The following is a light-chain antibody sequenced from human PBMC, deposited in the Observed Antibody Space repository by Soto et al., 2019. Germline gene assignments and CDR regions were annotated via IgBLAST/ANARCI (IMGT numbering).Light chain of an antibody. CDR2: SNI. CDR1: RSNIGKNT. V-gene: IGLV1-44*01. CDR3: AAWDDSLKGPV. J-gene: IGLJ3*02. Sequence: QSVLTQAPSASGTPGQRVTITCSGSRSNIGKNTVSWYQQLPGTAPKLLIYSNIQVLSGVPDRFSGYKSGTSASLAISGLQSEDEDEYYCAAWDDSLKGPVFGGGTQLTVL.